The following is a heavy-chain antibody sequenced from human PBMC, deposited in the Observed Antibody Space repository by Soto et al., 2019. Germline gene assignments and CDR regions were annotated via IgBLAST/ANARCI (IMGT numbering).Heavy chain of an antibody. V-gene: IGHV3-33*01. J-gene: IGHJ4*02. Sequence: QVQLVESGGGVVQPGRSLRLSCAASGFTFSSYGMHWVRQAPGKGLEWVAVIWYDGSNKYYADSVKGRFTISRDNSKNTLYLQMNSLRAEDTAVYYCAREWIHSSGYYYPADYWGQGTLVTVSS. CDR2: IWYDGSNK. CDR1: GFTFSSYG. D-gene: IGHD3-22*01. CDR3: AREWIHSSGYYYPADY.